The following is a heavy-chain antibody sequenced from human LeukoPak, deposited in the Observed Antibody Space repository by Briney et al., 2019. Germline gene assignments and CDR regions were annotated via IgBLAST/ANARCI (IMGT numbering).Heavy chain of an antibody. CDR3: ARKDRYYGSSGYNRAEYFQH. Sequence: PSETLSLTCTVSGGSISSYYWSWIRQPPGKGLEWIGYIYYSGSTNYNPSLKSRVTISVDTSKNQFSLKLSSVTAADTAVYYCARKDRYYGSSGYNRAEYFQHWGQGTLVTVSS. V-gene: IGHV4-59*08. D-gene: IGHD3-22*01. CDR2: IYYSGST. CDR1: GGSISSYY. J-gene: IGHJ1*01.